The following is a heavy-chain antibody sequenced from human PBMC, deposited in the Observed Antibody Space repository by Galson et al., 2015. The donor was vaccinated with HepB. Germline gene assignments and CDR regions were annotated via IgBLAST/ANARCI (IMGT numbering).Heavy chain of an antibody. V-gene: IGHV3-30*03. CDR1: GFTFSSYG. J-gene: IGHJ4*02. D-gene: IGHD5-24*01. CDR2: ISFDGSNK. Sequence: SLRLSCAASGFTFSSYGMNWVRQAPGKGLEWVAVISFDGSNKYYADSVKGRFTTSRDNSKNTQYLQMNSLRAEDTAVYYCATDRERDGNNAGFDYWGQGTLVIVSS. CDR3: ATDRERDGNNAGFDY.